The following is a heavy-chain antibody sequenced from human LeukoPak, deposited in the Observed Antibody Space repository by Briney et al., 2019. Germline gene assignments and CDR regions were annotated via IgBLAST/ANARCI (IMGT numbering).Heavy chain of an antibody. CDR1: GFTFSTFA. J-gene: IGHJ4*02. V-gene: IGHV3-23*01. CDR3: TRSGYRHPYHFDS. D-gene: IGHD3-22*01. CDR2: IFPSGGEI. Sequence: PGGSLRLSCAASGFTFSTFAMIWVRQPPGKGLEWVSSIFPSGGEIHYADSVRGRFTISRDNSKNTLSLQMNSLRVEDTAIYYCTRSGYRHPYHFDSWGQGTLVIVSS.